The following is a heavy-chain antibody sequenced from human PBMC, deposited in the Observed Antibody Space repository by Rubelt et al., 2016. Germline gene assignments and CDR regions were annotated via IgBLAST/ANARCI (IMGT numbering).Heavy chain of an antibody. J-gene: IGHJ4*02. CDR2: IKPDGSEK. D-gene: IGHD3-9*01. CDR3: AREGGAGYSLDS. Sequence: LVQPGGSLRLSCAASGFSLSSYWMSWVRQAPGKGLEWVANIKPDGSEKNYVDSVKGRFTISRDNAKNSLYLDMNSLRAEDTALYYCAREGGAGYSLDSWGQGTLVAVSS. V-gene: IGHV3-7*05. CDR1: GFSLSSYW.